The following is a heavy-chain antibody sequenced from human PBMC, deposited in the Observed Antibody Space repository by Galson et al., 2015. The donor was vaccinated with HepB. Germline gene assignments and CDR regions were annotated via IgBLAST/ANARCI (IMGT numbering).Heavy chain of an antibody. CDR1: GFTFTNAW. CDR2: IKSKTSGGAP. Sequence: SLRLSCAASGFTFTNAWMGWVRQAPGKGLEWVGRIKSKTSGGAPDYAAPVKGRFTISRDDSKNTLYLQLNSLTSEDTAVYYCTTAEPLYDYWGQGTLVTVSS. V-gene: IGHV3-15*01. D-gene: IGHD1-14*01. CDR3: TTAEPLYDY. J-gene: IGHJ4*02.